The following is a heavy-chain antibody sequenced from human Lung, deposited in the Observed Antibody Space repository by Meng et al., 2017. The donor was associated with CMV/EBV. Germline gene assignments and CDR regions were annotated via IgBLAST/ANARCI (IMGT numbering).Heavy chain of an antibody. V-gene: IGHV1-24*01. CDR1: GNTLTELS. D-gene: IGHD6-6*01. CDR2: FEPEDGET. J-gene: IGHJ3*02. Sequence: AXVXVSXXVSGNTLTELSVDWIRQSPGKGLEWMGGFEPEDGETAYAQKFQGRVTITKDTSTNTAYMELSSLRSEDTAVYYCAATSSSYFFDACDIWGQGTXVTVSS. CDR3: AATSSSYFFDACDI.